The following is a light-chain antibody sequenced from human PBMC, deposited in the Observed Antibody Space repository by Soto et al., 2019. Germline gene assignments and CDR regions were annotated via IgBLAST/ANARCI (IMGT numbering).Light chain of an antibody. J-gene: IGLJ2*01. CDR1: SSDVGGYNY. V-gene: IGLV2-14*01. CDR2: DVS. Sequence: QSALTQPASVSGSPGQSITISCTGTSSDVGGYNYVSWYQQHPGKAPKLMIYDVSNRPSGVSNRFSGSKSGNTASLTISGRQAEDEADYYCSSYTSSSTVVFVGGTKLTVL. CDR3: SSYTSSSTVV.